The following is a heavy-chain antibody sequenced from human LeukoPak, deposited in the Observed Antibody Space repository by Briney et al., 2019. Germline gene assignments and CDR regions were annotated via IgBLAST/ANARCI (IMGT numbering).Heavy chain of an antibody. V-gene: IGHV4-4*07. CDR3: ARGPHYFDS. CDR1: SDSISDYY. CDR2: IYSSGST. Sequence: SETLSLTCTVSSDSISDYYWSWIRQPAGKGLEWIGCIYSSGSTKYNPSLKSRVTMPVDTSESQFSLKLSSVTAADTAVYYCARGPHYFDSWGQGILVTVSS. J-gene: IGHJ4*02.